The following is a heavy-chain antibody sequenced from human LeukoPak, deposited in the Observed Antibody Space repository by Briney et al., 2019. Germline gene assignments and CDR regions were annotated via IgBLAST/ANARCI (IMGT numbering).Heavy chain of an antibody. CDR2: ISSSSSYI. CDR1: GFTFSSYS. D-gene: IGHD6-19*01. V-gene: IGHV3-21*01. Sequence: GGSLRLSCAASGFTFSSYSMNWVRQAPGKGLEWVSSISSSSSYIYYADSVKGRFTISRDNAKNSLYLQMNSLRAEDTAVYYCARDSEGSGWSYYYYYMDVWGKGTTVTVSS. J-gene: IGHJ6*03. CDR3: ARDSEGSGWSYYYYYMDV.